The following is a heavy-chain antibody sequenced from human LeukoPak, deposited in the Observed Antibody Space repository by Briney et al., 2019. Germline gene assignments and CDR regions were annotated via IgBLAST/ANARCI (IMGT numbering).Heavy chain of an antibody. CDR1: GFTFSSYG. V-gene: IGHV3-33*01. D-gene: IGHD3-10*01. Sequence: PGGSLRLSCAASGFTFSSYGMHWVRQAPGKGLEWVAVIWYDGSNKYYADSVKGRFIISRDNSKNTLYLQMNSLRAEDTAVYYCARDGGSGSYGVDYFDYWGQGTLVTVSS. CDR2: IWYDGSNK. CDR3: ARDGGSGSYGVDYFDY. J-gene: IGHJ4*02.